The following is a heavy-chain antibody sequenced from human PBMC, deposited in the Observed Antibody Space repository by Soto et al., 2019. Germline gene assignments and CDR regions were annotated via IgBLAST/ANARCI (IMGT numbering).Heavy chain of an antibody. CDR3: ARDRGPSSGYYPYWFDP. D-gene: IGHD3-22*01. CDR1: GGTFSSYA. CDR2: IIPIFGTA. J-gene: IGHJ5*02. V-gene: IGHV1-69*12. Sequence: QVQLVQSGAEVKKPGSSVKVSCKASGGTFSSYAITWVRQAPGQGLEWMRGIIPIFGTANYAQKFQGRVTITADESTSTAYMELSSLRSEDTAVYYCARDRGPSSGYYPYWFDPWGQGTLATVSS.